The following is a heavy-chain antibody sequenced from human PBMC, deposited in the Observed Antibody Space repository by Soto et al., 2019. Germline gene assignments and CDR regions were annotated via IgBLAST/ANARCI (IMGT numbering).Heavy chain of an antibody. J-gene: IGHJ5*02. CDR3: AKDSPNYDFLNWLDP. V-gene: IGHV3-23*01. Sequence: GGSLRLSCAASGFTFNYYAMSWVRQAPGKGLEWVSVISASGGGTKYADTVKGRFTISRDNSKNTVYLQIHSLRVDDSATYYCAKDSPNYDFLNWLDPWGPGTRVTVSS. D-gene: IGHD3-3*01. CDR1: GFTFNYYA. CDR2: ISASGGGT.